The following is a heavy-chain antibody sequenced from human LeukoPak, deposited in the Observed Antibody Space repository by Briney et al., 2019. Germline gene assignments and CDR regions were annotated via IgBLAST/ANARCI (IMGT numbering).Heavy chain of an antibody. Sequence: PSEALSLTCTVSGGSISSSSYYWGWIRQPPGKGLEWIGSMFYSGSTYYNPSLKSRVTISLDTSKNQFSLKLSSVTAADTAVYYCARRPGGYYYMDVWGKGTTVTVSS. V-gene: IGHV4-39*01. J-gene: IGHJ6*03. D-gene: IGHD1-1*01. CDR3: ARRPGGYYYMDV. CDR2: MFYSGST. CDR1: GGSISSSSYY.